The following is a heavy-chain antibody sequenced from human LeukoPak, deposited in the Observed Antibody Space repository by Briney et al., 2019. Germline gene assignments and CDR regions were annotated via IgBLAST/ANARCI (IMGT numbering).Heavy chain of an antibody. Sequence: SQTLSLTCTVSGGSISSNSSSWIRQPPAQALEWNGYIYTRGSTNYNHSLKGPVTISVDTSKNQFSLKLSSVTAADTAVYYCARLEVEKATIRALGPPYYYYMDVWGKGTTVTVSS. J-gene: IGHJ6*03. V-gene: IGHV4-4*09. CDR2: IYTRGST. D-gene: IGHD5-24*01. CDR1: GGSISSNS. CDR3: ARLEVEKATIRALGPPYYYYMDV.